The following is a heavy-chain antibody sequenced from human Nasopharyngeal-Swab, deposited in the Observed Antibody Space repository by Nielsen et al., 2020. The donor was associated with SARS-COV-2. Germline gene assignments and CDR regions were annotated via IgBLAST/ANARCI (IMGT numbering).Heavy chain of an antibody. CDR3: AKLGYFDL. V-gene: IGHV3-9*01. CDR2: ISWNSGSI. Sequence: LKISWEASGLTYDDYAMHWVRKAPGKGLAWVSGISWNSGSIGYADSVKGRFTISRDNAKNSLYLQMNSLRAEDTALYYCAKLGYFDLWGRGTLVTVSS. J-gene: IGHJ2*01. CDR1: GLTYDDYA.